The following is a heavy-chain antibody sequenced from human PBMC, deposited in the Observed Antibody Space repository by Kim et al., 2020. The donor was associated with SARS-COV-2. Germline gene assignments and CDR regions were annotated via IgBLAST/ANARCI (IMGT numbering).Heavy chain of an antibody. CDR1: GGSINTYY. CDR3: ARFTRFCAAWDLDY. Sequence: SETLSLTCTVSGGSINTYYWSWIRQPPGKGLEWIAYIYYIGSTNYNPSLKSRATISVDTSKNQFSLRLTSVTAADTAIYYCARFTRFCAAWDLDYWGHGTLVTVSS. D-gene: IGHD3-3*01. J-gene: IGHJ4*01. CDR2: IYYIGST. V-gene: IGHV4-59*13.